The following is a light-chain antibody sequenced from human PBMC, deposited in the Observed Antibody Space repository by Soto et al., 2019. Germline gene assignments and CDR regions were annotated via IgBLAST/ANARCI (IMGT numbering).Light chain of an antibody. CDR1: QSVSGW. CDR2: AAC. J-gene: IGKJ1*01. Sequence: DIQMTQSPSTLSASVGETGTGSCRGSQSVSGWLAWYQKKPGEATKLMIYAACALPRGVQSRFSGSGAGTKFILTIARLQPDDFATYYCQQYETFSGTFGPGTKVDI. V-gene: IGKV1-5*01. CDR3: QQYETFSGT.